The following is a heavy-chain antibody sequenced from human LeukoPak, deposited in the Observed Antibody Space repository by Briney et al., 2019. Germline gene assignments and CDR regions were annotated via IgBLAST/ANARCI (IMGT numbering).Heavy chain of an antibody. CDR3: ARGAPSGVSPYFQH. J-gene: IGHJ1*01. Sequence: GGSLRLSCAASGFTFSSYPMSWVRQAPGKGLEWVSAISGSGGGTYYADSVKGRFTISRDNSKNTLYLQMNSLRAEDTAVYYCARGAPSGVSPYFQHWGQGTLVTVSS. CDR1: GFTFSSYP. CDR2: ISGSGGGT. V-gene: IGHV3-23*01. D-gene: IGHD1-14*01.